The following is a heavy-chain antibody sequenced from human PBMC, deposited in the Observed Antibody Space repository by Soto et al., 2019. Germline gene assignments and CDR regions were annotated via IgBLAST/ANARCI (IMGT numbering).Heavy chain of an antibody. Sequence: GGSLRLSCAASGFTFSSYAMSWVRQAPGKGLEWVSAISGSGGSTYYADSVKGRFTISRDNSKNTLYLQMNSLRAEDTAVYYCAAEFGANLYPPYSHDAFDIWGQGTMVTVSS. CDR2: ISGSGGST. V-gene: IGHV3-23*01. CDR3: AAEFGANLYPPYSHDAFDI. D-gene: IGHD2-2*02. J-gene: IGHJ3*02. CDR1: GFTFSSYA.